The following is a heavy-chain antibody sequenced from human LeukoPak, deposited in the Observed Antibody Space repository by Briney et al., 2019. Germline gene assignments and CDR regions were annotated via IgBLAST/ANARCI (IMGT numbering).Heavy chain of an antibody. D-gene: IGHD2-15*01. CDR1: GGSISSGGYY. J-gene: IGHJ5*02. V-gene: IGHV4-31*03. CDR2: IYYSGST. CDR3: ARASHCSGGSCYVGPNWFDP. Sequence: PSQTLSLTCTVSGGSISSGGYYWSWIRQHPGKGLEWFGYIYYSGSTYYNPSLKSRVTISVDTYKNQFSLKLSSVTAADTAVYYCARASHCSGGSCYVGPNWFDPWGQGTLVTVSS.